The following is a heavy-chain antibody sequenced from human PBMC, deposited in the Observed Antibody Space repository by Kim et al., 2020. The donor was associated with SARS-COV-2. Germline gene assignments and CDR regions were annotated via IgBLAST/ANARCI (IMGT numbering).Heavy chain of an antibody. CDR3: AKDLSARYCSSTSCFTAFDY. CDR1: GFTFSSYA. J-gene: IGHJ4*02. V-gene: IGHV3-23*01. Sequence: GGSLRLSCAASGFTFSSYAMSWVRQAPGKGLEWVSAISGSGGSTYYADSVKGRFTISRDNSKNTLYLQMNSLRAEDTAVYYCAKDLSARYCSSTSCFTAFDYWGQGTLVTVSS. CDR2: ISGSGGST. D-gene: IGHD2-2*02.